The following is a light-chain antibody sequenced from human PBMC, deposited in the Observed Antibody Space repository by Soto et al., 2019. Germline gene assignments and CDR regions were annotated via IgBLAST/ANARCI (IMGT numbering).Light chain of an antibody. V-gene: IGLV2-14*01. CDR3: SSYTSSSTDV. CDR1: SSDVGGYNY. CDR2: EVS. Sequence: QSALTQPASASGSPGQSITISCTGTSSDVGGYNYVSWYQQHPGKAPKLMIYEVSNRPSGVSNRFSGSKSGNTASLTISGLQAEDEADYYCSSYTSSSTDVFGTGTQLTVL. J-gene: IGLJ1*01.